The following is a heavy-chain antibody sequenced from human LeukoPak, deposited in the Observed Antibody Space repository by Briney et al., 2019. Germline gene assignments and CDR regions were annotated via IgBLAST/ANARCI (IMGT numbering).Heavy chain of an antibody. V-gene: IGHV3-64*01. D-gene: IGHD6-13*01. CDR2: ISSNGGGT. CDR3: ARVTAEGVFDY. CDR1: GFTFSSYA. Sequence: PGGSLRLSCAASGFTFSSYAMYWVRQAPGKGLEYVSSISSNGGGTYYANSVKGRFTISRDNSKNTLFLQMGSLRAEDMAVYYCARVTAEGVFDYWGQGTLVTVSS. J-gene: IGHJ4*02.